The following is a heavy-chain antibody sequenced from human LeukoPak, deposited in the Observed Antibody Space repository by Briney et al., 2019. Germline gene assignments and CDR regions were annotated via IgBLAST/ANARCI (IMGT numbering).Heavy chain of an antibody. D-gene: IGHD6-6*01. J-gene: IGHJ4*02. CDR3: AKKTFAAYSSSSIRDY. CDR1: GFTFSSYA. Sequence: GGSLRLSCAASGFTFSSYAMSWVRQAPGKGLEWVSAISGSGGSTYYADSVKGRFTISRDNSKNTLYLQMNSLRAEDTAVYYCAKKTFAAYSSSSIRDYWGQGTLVTVSS. CDR2: ISGSGGST. V-gene: IGHV3-23*01.